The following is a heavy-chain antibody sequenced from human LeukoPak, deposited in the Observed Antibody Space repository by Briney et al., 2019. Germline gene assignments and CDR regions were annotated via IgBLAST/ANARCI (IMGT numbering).Heavy chain of an antibody. Sequence: PGGSLRLSCGASGFTFSSYWMNWVRQAPGKGLEWVANIKRDGNEKNYVDSVRGRFSISRDNAKNSLYLQMDSLRAEDTAVYYCAKEGAYPIITYDSWGQGALVTVSS. D-gene: IGHD3-10*01. V-gene: IGHV3-7*01. CDR1: GFTFSSYW. J-gene: IGHJ5*01. CDR2: IKRDGNEK. CDR3: AKEGAYPIITYDS.